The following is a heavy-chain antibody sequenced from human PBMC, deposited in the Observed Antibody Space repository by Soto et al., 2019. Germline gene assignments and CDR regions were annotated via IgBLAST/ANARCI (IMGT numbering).Heavy chain of an antibody. CDR3: AREFPLETLSFDY. CDR1: GFTVSSNY. D-gene: IGHD2-21*01. CDR2: IYSGDRT. V-gene: IGHV3-66*01. Sequence: EVQLVESGGGLVQPGGSLRLSCAASGFTVSSNYMSWVRQAPGKGLEWVSVIYSGDRTYSAESAKGRFTISRDNSKNTLYLQMNSLRGEDTAVYYCAREFPLETLSFDYWGKGGLVTVSS. J-gene: IGHJ4*02.